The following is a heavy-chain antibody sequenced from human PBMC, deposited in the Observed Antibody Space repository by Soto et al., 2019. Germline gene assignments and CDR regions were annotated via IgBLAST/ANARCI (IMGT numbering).Heavy chain of an antibody. J-gene: IGHJ6*02. CDR3: ARDGRYCSSTSCYTPNFYYYYGMDV. Sequence: GGSLRLSCAASGFTFSSYGMHWVRQAQGKGLEWVAVIWYDGSNKYYADSVKGRFTISRDNSKNTLYLQMNSLRAEDTAVYYCARDGRYCSSTSCYTPNFYYYYGMDVWGQGTTVTVSS. V-gene: IGHV3-33*01. CDR1: GFTFSSYG. CDR2: IWYDGSNK. D-gene: IGHD2-2*02.